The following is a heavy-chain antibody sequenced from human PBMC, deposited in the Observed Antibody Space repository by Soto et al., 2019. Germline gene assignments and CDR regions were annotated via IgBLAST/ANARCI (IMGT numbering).Heavy chain of an antibody. Sequence: GASVTVSCKASGGTFSSYTISWVRQAHGQGLEWMGRIIPILGIANYAQKFQGRVTITADKSTSTAYMELSSLRSEDTAVYYCARGVWYLYPYYYYMDVWGKGTTVTVSS. J-gene: IGHJ6*03. CDR3: ARGVWYLYPYYYYMDV. CDR2: IIPILGIA. V-gene: IGHV1-69*02. CDR1: GGTFSSYT. D-gene: IGHD2-15*01.